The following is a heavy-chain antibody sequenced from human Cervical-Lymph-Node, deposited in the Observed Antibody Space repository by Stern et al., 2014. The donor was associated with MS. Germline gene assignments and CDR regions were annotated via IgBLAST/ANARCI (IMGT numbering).Heavy chain of an antibody. D-gene: IGHD2-21*01. CDR1: GGSITNYY. J-gene: IGHJ4*01. CDR2: IYYSGST. V-gene: IGHV4-59*01. Sequence: QLQLQESGPGLVKPSETLSLTCTVSGGSITNYYWSWIRQPPGKGLEWIGYIYYSGSTNYNPSLKSRVTISVDTSKNQFSLKLSSVTAADTAVYYCARDKGMFLLGGQGTLVTVSS. CDR3: ARDKGMFLL.